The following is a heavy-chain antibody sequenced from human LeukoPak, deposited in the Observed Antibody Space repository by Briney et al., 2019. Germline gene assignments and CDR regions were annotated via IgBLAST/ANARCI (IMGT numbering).Heavy chain of an antibody. J-gene: IGHJ4*02. CDR1: AYSISSGYY. CDR2: IYHSEST. V-gene: IGHV4-38-2*02. D-gene: IGHD3-22*01. CDR3: AKVVNDGYSDY. Sequence: SETLSLTCIVSAYSISSGYYWGWIRQPPGKGLEWIGSIYHSESTYYNPSLKSRVTISIDTSKNQFPLKLSSVTAADTAIYFCAKVVNDGYSDYWGQGTLVTVSS.